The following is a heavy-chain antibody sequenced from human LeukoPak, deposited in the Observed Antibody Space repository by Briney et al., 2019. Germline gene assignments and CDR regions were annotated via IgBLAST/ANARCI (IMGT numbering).Heavy chain of an antibody. Sequence: SETLSLTCTVSGGSISGSYWSWIRQPPGKGLEWIAYMYNSGSTNYNPSLKSRVTISIDTSKNQFSLKLSSLTAADTAIHYCARGIESYGDYGYWGQGILVTVSS. J-gene: IGHJ4*02. CDR3: ARGIESYGDYGY. V-gene: IGHV4-59*01. D-gene: IGHD4-17*01. CDR2: MYNSGST. CDR1: GGSISGSY.